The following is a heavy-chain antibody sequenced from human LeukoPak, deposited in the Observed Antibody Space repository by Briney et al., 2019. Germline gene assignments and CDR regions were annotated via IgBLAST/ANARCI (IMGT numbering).Heavy chain of an antibody. Sequence: SSETLSLTCAVYGGSFSGYYWSWIRQPPGKGLEWIGEINHSGSTNYNPSLKSRVTISVDTSKNQFSLKLSSVTAADTAVYYCARGRRCSSTSCYREWFDPWGQGTLVTVSS. D-gene: IGHD2-2*01. CDR1: GGSFSGYY. J-gene: IGHJ5*02. V-gene: IGHV4-34*01. CDR2: INHSGST. CDR3: ARGRRCSSTSCYREWFDP.